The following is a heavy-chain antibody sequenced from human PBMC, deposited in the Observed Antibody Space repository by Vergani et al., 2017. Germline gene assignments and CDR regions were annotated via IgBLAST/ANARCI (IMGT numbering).Heavy chain of an antibody. CDR3: AKDHYDFWSGYPNLSPFDL. Sequence: QVRLVESGGGVVQPGRSLRLSCAASGFSFTSYGMHWVRQPPGKGLEWVATISFDGNKKDYTEAVRGRFTISRDSAKNSLYLQMNSLRAEDTALYYCAKDHYDFWSGYPNLSPFDLWGRGTLVTVSS. J-gene: IGHJ2*01. CDR2: ISFDGNKK. D-gene: IGHD3-3*01. CDR1: GFSFTSYG. V-gene: IGHV3-30*18.